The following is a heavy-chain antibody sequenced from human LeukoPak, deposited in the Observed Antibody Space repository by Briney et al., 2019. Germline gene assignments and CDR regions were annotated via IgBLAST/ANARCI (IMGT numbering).Heavy chain of an antibody. CDR2: IYPGDSDT. V-gene: IGHV5-51*01. CDR1: GYSFTSYW. J-gene: IGHJ4*02. CDR3: ARSGEGIFGVVSYYFDY. Sequence: GESLKISCKGSGYSFTSYWIGWVRPMPGKGLEWMGIIYPGDSDTRYSPSFQGQVTISADKSISTAYLQWSSLKASDTAMYYCARSGEGIFGVVSYYFDYWGQGTLVTVSS. D-gene: IGHD3-3*01.